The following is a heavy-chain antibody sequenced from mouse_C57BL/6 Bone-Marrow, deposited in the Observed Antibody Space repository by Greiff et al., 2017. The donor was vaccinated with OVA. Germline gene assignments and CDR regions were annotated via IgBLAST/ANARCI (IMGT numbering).Heavy chain of an antibody. J-gene: IGHJ1*03. D-gene: IGHD1-1*01. V-gene: IGHV5-6*01. CDR3: ARHDSGSSPKYFDV. CDR1: GFTFSSYG. Sequence: EVMLVESGGDLVKPGGSLKLSCAASGFTFSSYGMYWVRQTPDKRLEWVATISSGGSYTYYQDSVKGRCTISRDNAKNTLYLQMSSLKSEDTAMYYCARHDSGSSPKYFDVWGTGTTVTVSS. CDR2: ISSGGSYT.